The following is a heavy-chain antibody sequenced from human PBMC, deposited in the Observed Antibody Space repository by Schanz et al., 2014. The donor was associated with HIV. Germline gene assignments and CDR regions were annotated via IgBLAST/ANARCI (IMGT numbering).Heavy chain of an antibody. V-gene: IGHV3-23*04. CDR1: EFTFSSFA. J-gene: IGHJ4*02. D-gene: IGHD2-2*02. CDR3: AKDPGILPRTYFDS. CDR2: ISGSGVPP. Sequence: VQLVESGGGVVQPGRSLRLSCAASEFTFSSFAMTWVRQAPGKRLEWVSVISGSGVPPVKGRFTISRDNARTSLYLQMTTLRTEDTAVYYCAKDPGILPRTYFDSWGQGTPVTVSS.